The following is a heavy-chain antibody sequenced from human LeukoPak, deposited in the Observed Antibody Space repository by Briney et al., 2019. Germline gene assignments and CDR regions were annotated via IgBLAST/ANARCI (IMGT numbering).Heavy chain of an antibody. CDR2: VSGSGGST. J-gene: IGHJ4*02. D-gene: IGHD3-22*01. V-gene: IGHV3-23*01. CDR1: GFTFSSYA. CDR3: AFSNFYYSGYYFQYYFDY. Sequence: GGSLRLSCAASGFTFSSYAMSWVRQVPGKGLEWVSGVSGSGGSTDYADSVKGRFTISRDNSKNTLYLQMNSLRAEDTAVYYSAFSNFYYSGYYFQYYFDYWGQGTLVTVSS.